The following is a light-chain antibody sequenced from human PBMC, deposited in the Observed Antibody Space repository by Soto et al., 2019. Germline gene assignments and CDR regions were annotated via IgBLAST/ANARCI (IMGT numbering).Light chain of an antibody. CDR1: QSVSGN. J-gene: IGKJ5*01. CDR3: QQYNNWPAIT. CDR2: GAS. Sequence: EIVMTQSPATLSVSPGERATLSCRASQSVSGNLAWYQQKPGQAPRLLIYGASTRATGIPGRFSGSGSGTEFTLNIRSLQSEDFAVYSCQQYNNWPAITLGQGTRLEIK. V-gene: IGKV3D-15*01.